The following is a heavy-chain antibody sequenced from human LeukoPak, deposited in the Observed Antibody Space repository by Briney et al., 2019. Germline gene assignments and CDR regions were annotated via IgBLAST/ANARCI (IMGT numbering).Heavy chain of an antibody. CDR1: GDSVSSNSAA. V-gene: IGHV6-1*01. CDR3: ARGGLRYFDWLSHSWFDP. D-gene: IGHD3-9*01. J-gene: IGHJ5*02. CDR2: TYYRSKWYN. Sequence: SQTLSLTCAISGDSVSSNSAAWNWIRQSPSRGLEWLGRTYYRSKWYNDYAVSVKSRITINPDTSKNQFSLQLNSVTPEDTAVYYCARGGLRYFDWLSHSWFDPWGQGTLVTVSS.